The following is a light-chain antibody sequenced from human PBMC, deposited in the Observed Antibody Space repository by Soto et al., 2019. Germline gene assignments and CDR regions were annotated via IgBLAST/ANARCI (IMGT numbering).Light chain of an antibody. CDR2: TAS. V-gene: IGKV1-27*01. J-gene: IGKJ1*01. CDR3: QKYNSAPTWT. Sequence: DIQMTQSPSSLSASVGDRVTIKCRASQGISNYLAWYQQKPGKAPKLLIYTASTLQSGVPSRFSGSGSGTDFTLNISSLQPEDVATDYCQKYNSAPTWTFGQGTKVEIK. CDR1: QGISNY.